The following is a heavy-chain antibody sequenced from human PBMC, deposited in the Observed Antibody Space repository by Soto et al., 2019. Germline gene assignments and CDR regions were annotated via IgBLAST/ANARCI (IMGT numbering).Heavy chain of an antibody. CDR2: ISGSGGST. Sequence: GGSLRLSCAASGFTFSSYAMSWVRQAPGKGLEWVSAISGSGGSTYYADSVKGRFTISRDNSKNTLYLQMNSLRAEDTAVYYCAKDYEWLRLGGGHYFDYWGQGTLVTVSS. CDR1: GFTFSSYA. V-gene: IGHV3-23*01. D-gene: IGHD5-12*01. J-gene: IGHJ4*02. CDR3: AKDYEWLRLGGGHYFDY.